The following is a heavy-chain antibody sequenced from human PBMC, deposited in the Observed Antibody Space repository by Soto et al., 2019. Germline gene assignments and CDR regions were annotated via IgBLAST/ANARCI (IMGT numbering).Heavy chain of an antibody. Sequence: PVGSLRLSCAASGFTFSSYGMHWVRQAPGKGLEWVAVISYDGSNKYYADSVKGRFTISRDNSKNTLYLQMNSLRAEDTAVYYCAKEPAGDGYNNWFDPWGQGTLVTVSS. CDR1: GFTFSSYG. CDR3: AKEPAGDGYNNWFDP. J-gene: IGHJ5*02. CDR2: ISYDGSNK. D-gene: IGHD5-12*01. V-gene: IGHV3-30*18.